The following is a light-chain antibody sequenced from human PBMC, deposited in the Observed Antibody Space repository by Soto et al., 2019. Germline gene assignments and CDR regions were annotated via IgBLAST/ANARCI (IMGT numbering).Light chain of an antibody. Sequence: IQMTQSPSTLSASVGDRVTITCRASQSISSWLAWYQQKPGKAPKLLIYDASSLESGVPSRFSGSGSGTEFTLTISSLQPDDFATYYCQQYNSLMYTFGQGTKVDIK. CDR1: QSISSW. J-gene: IGKJ2*01. CDR2: DAS. V-gene: IGKV1-5*01. CDR3: QQYNSLMYT.